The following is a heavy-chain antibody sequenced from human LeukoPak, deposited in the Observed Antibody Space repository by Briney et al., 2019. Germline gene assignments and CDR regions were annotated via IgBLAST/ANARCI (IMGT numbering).Heavy chain of an antibody. Sequence: SGGSLRLSCAASGFTVSSNQMSWVRQAPGKGLEWVSVIYSGGSTYYADSVKGRFTISGDNSKNTLYLQMNSLRAEDTAVYYCAREGGYDSRYYFDYWGQGTLVTVSS. V-gene: IGHV3-53*01. D-gene: IGHD3-22*01. CDR2: IYSGGST. CDR1: GFTVSSNQ. J-gene: IGHJ4*02. CDR3: AREGGYDSRYYFDY.